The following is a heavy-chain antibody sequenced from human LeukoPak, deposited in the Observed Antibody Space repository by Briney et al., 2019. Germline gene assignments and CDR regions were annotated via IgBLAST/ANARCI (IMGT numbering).Heavy chain of an antibody. CDR2: INHSGRT. CDR3: ARGVYCSGGSCYIPFDY. D-gene: IGHD2-15*01. V-gene: IGHV4-34*01. J-gene: IGHJ4*02. CDR1: GGSFSGYY. Sequence: PSETLSLTCAVYGGSFSGYYWSWIRQPPGKGLEWIGEINHSGRTNYNPSLESRVTISVNTSKNQFSLKLSSVTAADTAVYYCARGVYCSGGSCYIPFDYWGQGTLVTVSS.